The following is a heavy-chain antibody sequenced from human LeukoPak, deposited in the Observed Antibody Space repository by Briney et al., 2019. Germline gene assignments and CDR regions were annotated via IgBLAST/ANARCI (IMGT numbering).Heavy chain of an antibody. V-gene: IGHV3-23*01. CDR1: GFTFSNYA. Sequence: GGSLRLSCAASGFTFSNYAMSWVRQAPGKGLEWVSSLNGRGDSPYYADSVKGRFTISRDNSKNTLYLQMNSLRAEDTAIYYCGKDWKLDYWGQGTLVTVSS. D-gene: IGHD1-1*01. J-gene: IGHJ4*02. CDR3: GKDWKLDY. CDR2: LNGRGDSP.